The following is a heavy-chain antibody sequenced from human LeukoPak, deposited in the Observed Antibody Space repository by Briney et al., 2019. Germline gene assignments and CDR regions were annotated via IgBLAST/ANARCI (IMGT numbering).Heavy chain of an antibody. CDR2: ISYDGSNK. Sequence: GRSLRLSCAASGFTFSSYAMHWVRQAPGKGLEWVAVISYDGSNKYYADSVKGRFTISRDNSKNTLYLQMNSLGAEDTAVYYCARGLGATVRLDYWGQGTLVTVSS. J-gene: IGHJ4*02. V-gene: IGHV3-30-3*01. D-gene: IGHD1-26*01. CDR3: ARGLGATVRLDY. CDR1: GFTFSSYA.